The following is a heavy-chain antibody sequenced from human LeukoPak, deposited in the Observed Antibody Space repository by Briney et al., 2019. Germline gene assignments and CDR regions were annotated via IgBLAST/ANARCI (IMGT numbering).Heavy chain of an antibody. CDR2: IYHSGRT. CDR1: GYSISSGYY. CDR3: ASSRDTAMVTDPYYFDY. D-gene: IGHD5-18*01. Sequence: SEALSLTCTVSGYSISSGYYWGWIRQPPGKGLEWIGSIYHSGRTFYNPSLKSRVTISVDTSKNQFSLKLSSVTAADTAVYYCASSRDTAMVTDPYYFDYWGQGTLVTVSS. J-gene: IGHJ4*02. V-gene: IGHV4-38-2*02.